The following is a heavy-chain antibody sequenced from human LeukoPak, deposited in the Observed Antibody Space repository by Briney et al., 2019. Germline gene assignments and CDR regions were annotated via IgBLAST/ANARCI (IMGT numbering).Heavy chain of an antibody. J-gene: IGHJ3*02. CDR2: MNPNSGNT. V-gene: IGHV1-8*01. CDR3: AREGWLSDAFDI. CDR1: GYTFTSYD. D-gene: IGHD5-12*01. Sequence: ASVKVSCKASGYTFTSYDINWVRQATGQGLEWMGWMNPNSGNTGYAQKFQGRVTMTRNTSISTAYMELSSLRSEDTAVYYCAREGWLSDAFDIWGQGTMVTVSS.